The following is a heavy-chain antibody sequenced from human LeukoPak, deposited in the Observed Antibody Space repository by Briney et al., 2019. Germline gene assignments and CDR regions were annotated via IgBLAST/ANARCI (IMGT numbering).Heavy chain of an antibody. CDR2: ISYDGGNK. V-gene: IGHV3-30*18. CDR1: GFTFSYYG. CDR3: AKSRREYGGNSPFDY. J-gene: IGHJ4*02. Sequence: GGSLRLSCAASGFTFSYYGMHWVRQAPGKGLEWVAVISYDGGNKYYADSVKGRFTISRDNSKNTLYLQMNSLRAEDTAVYYCAKSRREYGGNSPFDYWGQGTLVTVSS. D-gene: IGHD4-23*01.